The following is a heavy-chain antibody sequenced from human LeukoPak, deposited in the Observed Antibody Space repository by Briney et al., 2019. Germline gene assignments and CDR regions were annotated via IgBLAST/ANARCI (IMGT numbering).Heavy chain of an antibody. CDR1: GYTLTGYY. J-gene: IGHJ4*02. CDR3: ARARSGEFDY. Sequence: ASVKVSCKASGYTLTGYYMHWVRQAPGRALEWMGRINPNSGGTNFAQKFQGRVTMTRDTSISAAYMELSRLRSNDTAVYYCARARSGEFDYWGQGTLVTVSS. V-gene: IGHV1-2*06. D-gene: IGHD3-16*01. CDR2: INPNSGGT.